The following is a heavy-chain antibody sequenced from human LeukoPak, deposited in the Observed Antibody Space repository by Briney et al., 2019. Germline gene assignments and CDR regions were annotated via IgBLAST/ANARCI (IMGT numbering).Heavy chain of an antibody. D-gene: IGHD2-2*01. CDR2: INPDGSSS. Sequence: GGSLRLSCAASAFSFTTYWMHWVRQAPGKGLVWVSHINPDGSSSTYADSVKGRFTISRDNAKNTLYLQMNSLRAEDTAVYYCAYQLLPNWGQGTLVTVPS. CDR3: AYQLLPN. J-gene: IGHJ1*01. CDR1: AFSFTTYW. V-gene: IGHV3-74*01.